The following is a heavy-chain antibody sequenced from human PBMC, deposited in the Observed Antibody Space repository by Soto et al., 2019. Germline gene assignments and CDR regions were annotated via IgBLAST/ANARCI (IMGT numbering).Heavy chain of an antibody. Sequence: EVQLIESGGGLVNPGGSLRLSCAASGFSFNTYTMNWVRQAPGKGLEWVSFITSDSNYIYYADSVKGRFTISRDDANKSLYLQMNSLRAEDTAVYYCTREHVVTIFRRGQRGSFDSWSQVTLVSVSS. CDR1: GFSFNTYT. CDR2: ITSDSNYI. D-gene: IGHD3-9*01. CDR3: TREHVVTIFRRGQRGSFDS. V-gene: IGHV3-21*02. J-gene: IGHJ4*02.